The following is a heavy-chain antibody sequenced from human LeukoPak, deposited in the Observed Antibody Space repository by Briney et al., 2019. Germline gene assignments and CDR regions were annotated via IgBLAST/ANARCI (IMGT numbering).Heavy chain of an antibody. D-gene: IGHD3-10*01. CDR2: ISSSGSTI. CDR1: GFTFSSYA. CDR3: ARESYYGSGSYEDY. Sequence: GGSLRLSCAASGFTFSSYAMSWVRQAPGKGLEWVSFISSSGSTIYYADSVKGRFTISRDNAKNSLYLQMNSLRAEDTAVYYCARESYYGSGSYEDYWGQGTLVTVSS. J-gene: IGHJ4*02. V-gene: IGHV3-48*04.